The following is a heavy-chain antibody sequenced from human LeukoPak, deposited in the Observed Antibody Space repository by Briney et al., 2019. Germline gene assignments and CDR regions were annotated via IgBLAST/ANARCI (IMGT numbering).Heavy chain of an antibody. CDR3: ASRTYYYDDTGYYSGAAFDI. V-gene: IGHV4-39*06. CDR2: IYYSGDT. D-gene: IGHD3-22*01. CDR1: GGSISSYY. Sequence: SETLSLTCTVSGGSISSYYWSWIRQPPGKGLEWIGSIYYSGDTYYNPSLKSRVTISVDTSKSQFPLKLSSVTAADTAVYYCASRTYYYDDTGYYSGAAFDIWGQGTMVTVSS. J-gene: IGHJ3*02.